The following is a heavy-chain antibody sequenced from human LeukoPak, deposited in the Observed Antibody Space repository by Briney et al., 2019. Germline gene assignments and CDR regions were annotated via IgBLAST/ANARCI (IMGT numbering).Heavy chain of an antibody. J-gene: IGHJ5*02. D-gene: IGHD2-21*01. CDR3: ARDNSQRFRFDP. Sequence: GGSLRLSCAASGFTVSSNYMSWVRQAPGKGLEWVSATYSGGSTYYADSVKGRFTISRDNSKNTLYLQMNSLRAEDTAVYYCARDNSQRFRFDPWGQGTLVTVSS. V-gene: IGHV3-66*01. CDR1: GFTVSSNY. CDR2: TYSGGST.